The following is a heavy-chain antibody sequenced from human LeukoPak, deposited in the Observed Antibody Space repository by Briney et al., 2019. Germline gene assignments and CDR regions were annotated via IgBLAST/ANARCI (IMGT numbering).Heavy chain of an antibody. CDR2: NSAYNGNT. CDR3: ARDLTVVTPDAFDI. Sequence: GASVKVSFKASGYTFTSYGISWVRQAPGQGLEWMGWNSAYNGNTNYAQKLQGRVTMTTDTSTNTAFMELRSLRSDDTAVYYCARDLTVVTPDAFDIWSQGTMVTVSS. D-gene: IGHD4-23*01. CDR1: GYTFTSYG. J-gene: IGHJ3*02. V-gene: IGHV1-18*01.